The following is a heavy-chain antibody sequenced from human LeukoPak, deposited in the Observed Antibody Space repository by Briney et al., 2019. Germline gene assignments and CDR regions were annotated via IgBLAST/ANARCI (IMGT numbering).Heavy chain of an antibody. V-gene: IGHV4-61*01. Sequence: SETLSLTCTVSDGSVSSGYYYWTWIRQPPGKGLEWIGYIYYTGSTNYNPSLKSRVTMSVDTSKNQFSLKLSSVTAADTAVYYCASHLGQLVYYFDYWGQGTLVTVSS. CDR1: DGSVSSGYYY. D-gene: IGHD6-13*01. J-gene: IGHJ4*02. CDR2: IYYTGST. CDR3: ASHLGQLVYYFDY.